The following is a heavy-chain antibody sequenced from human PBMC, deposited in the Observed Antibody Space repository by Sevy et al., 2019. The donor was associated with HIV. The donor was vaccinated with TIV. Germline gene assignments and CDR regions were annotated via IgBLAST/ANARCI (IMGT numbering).Heavy chain of an antibody. CDR2: INPNSDGT. D-gene: IGHD3-3*01. CDR1: GYTFTGYS. V-gene: IGHV1-2*02. J-gene: IGHJ4*02. Sequence: ASVKVSCKASGYTFTGYSMHWVRQAPGHGLEWMGWINPNSDGTNYEQNFQGRVTMTGDKSINTAYIELRGLRSDDTAVYYCARGGPFWGANYIPEYWGQGTLVTVSS. CDR3: ARGGPFWGANYIPEY.